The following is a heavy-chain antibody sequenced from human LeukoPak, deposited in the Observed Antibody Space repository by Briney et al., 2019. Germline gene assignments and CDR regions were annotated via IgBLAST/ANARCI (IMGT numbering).Heavy chain of an antibody. D-gene: IGHD3-16*01. Sequence: GGSLRLSCAASGFTFSSYWMHWVRQAPGKGLVWVSRINSDGSSTSYADSVKGRFTISRDNAKNTLYLQMNSLRAEDTAVYYCARDIESGRGYVWGSYNLDYWGQGTLVTVSS. CDR3: ARDIESGRGYVWGSYNLDY. J-gene: IGHJ4*02. CDR2: INSDGSST. CDR1: GFTFSSYW. V-gene: IGHV3-74*01.